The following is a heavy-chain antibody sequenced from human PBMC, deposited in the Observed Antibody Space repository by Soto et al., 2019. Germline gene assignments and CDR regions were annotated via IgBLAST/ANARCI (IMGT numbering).Heavy chain of an antibody. CDR2: IYYSGST. CDR3: AREAINGGDVDY. CDR1: GGSISSGGYY. V-gene: IGHV4-31*03. Sequence: QVQLQESGPGLVKPSQTLSLTCTVSGGSISSGGYYWSWIRQHPGKGLAWIGYIYYSGSTYYTQSLKSRVTISVDTSQNQFSLKLSSVTAADTAVYYCAREAINGGDVDYGGQGTLVTVSS. J-gene: IGHJ4*02. D-gene: IGHD7-27*01.